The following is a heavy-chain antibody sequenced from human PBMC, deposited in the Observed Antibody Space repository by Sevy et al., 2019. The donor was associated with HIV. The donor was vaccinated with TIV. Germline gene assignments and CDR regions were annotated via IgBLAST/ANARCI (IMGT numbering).Heavy chain of an antibody. V-gene: IGHV3-30*18. D-gene: IGHD3-3*01. CDR1: GFTFSSYG. J-gene: IGHJ4*02. Sequence: GGSLRLSCAASGFTFSSYGMHWVRQAPGKGLEWVAVISYDGSNKYYADSVKGRFTISRDNSKNTLYLQMNSLRAEDTAVDYCAKDATPDTNYYDFWSGYYGSFDYWGQGTLVTVSS. CDR3: AKDATPDTNYYDFWSGYYGSFDY. CDR2: ISYDGSNK.